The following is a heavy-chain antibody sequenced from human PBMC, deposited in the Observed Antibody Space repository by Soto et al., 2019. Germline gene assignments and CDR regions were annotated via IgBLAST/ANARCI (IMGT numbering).Heavy chain of an antibody. Sequence: EVQLAESGGGLAQPGGSLRLSCAASGFTLSGYAMDWVRQAPGKGLEYVSGISSNGVGTYYANSVQGRFTISRDNSKXXXXLXXXXXXXXXXXXXXXXRRARPDFYYMDVWGKGTTVTVSS. J-gene: IGHJ6*03. D-gene: IGHD6-6*01. CDR1: GFTLSGYA. V-gene: IGHV3-64*01. CDR2: ISSNGVGT. CDR3: XRRARPDFYYMDV.